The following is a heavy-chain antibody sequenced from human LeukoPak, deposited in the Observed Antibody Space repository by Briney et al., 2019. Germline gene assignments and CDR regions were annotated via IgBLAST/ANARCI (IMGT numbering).Heavy chain of an antibody. Sequence: GGSLRLSCAASGFIFSNYGMHWVRQAPGKGLEWLAFITSDDKYYTDPVKGRFTISRDNSDNTLYLQMNSLRPEDTAAYYCAKELQPWFPFDDCGQGILVTVSS. V-gene: IGHV3-30*02. D-gene: IGHD3-10*01. CDR1: GFIFSNYG. CDR2: ITSDDK. J-gene: IGHJ4*02. CDR3: AKELQPWFPFDD.